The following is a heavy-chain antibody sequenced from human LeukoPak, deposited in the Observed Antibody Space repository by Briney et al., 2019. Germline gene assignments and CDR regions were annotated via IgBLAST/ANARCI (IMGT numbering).Heavy chain of an antibody. CDR3: VQGDSIYDSSGYFYES. CDR1: ALSFRNYA. V-gene: IGHV3-23*01. D-gene: IGHD3-22*01. J-gene: IGHJ4*02. Sequence: PGGSLRLSCVASALSFRNYAMAGLRQGPGKGLEWVSGISGSGGRTFYAESVKGRVTISRDNFKNTVFLQMNSLTTEDTAIYYCVQGDSIYDSSGYFYESWGQGILVTVSS. CDR2: ISGSGGRT.